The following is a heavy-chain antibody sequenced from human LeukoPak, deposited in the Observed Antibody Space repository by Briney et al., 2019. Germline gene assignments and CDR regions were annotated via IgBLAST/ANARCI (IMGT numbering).Heavy chain of an antibody. CDR1: GFTFSNAW. D-gene: IGHD3-22*01. V-gene: IGHV3-30*18. CDR3: AKDPGDSSGYYYAPVDY. J-gene: IGHJ4*02. Sequence: GGSLRLSCAASGFTFSNAWMSWVRQAPGKGLEWVAVISYDGSNKYYADSVKGRFTISRDNSKNTLYPQMNSLRAEDTAVYYCAKDPGDSSGYYYAPVDYWGQGTLATVSS. CDR2: ISYDGSNK.